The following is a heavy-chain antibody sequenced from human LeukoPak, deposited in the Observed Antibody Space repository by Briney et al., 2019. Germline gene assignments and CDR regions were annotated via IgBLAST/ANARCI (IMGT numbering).Heavy chain of an antibody. CDR2: IKQDGSEK. CDR3: ARGLLRYFDWFDY. CDR1: GFTFSSYW. D-gene: IGHD3-9*01. Sequence: GGSLRLSCAASGFTFSSYWMSWVRQAPGKGLEWVANIKQDGSEKYYVDSVKGRFTISRDNAKNSLYLQMNSLRAEDTAVYYCARGLLRYFDWFDYWGQGTLVTVSS. V-gene: IGHV3-7*01. J-gene: IGHJ5*01.